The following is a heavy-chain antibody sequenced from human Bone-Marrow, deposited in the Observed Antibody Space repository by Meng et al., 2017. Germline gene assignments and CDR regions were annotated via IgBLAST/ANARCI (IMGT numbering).Heavy chain of an antibody. J-gene: IGHJ5*02. CDR3: ARDRRWIQLWFAHGWFDP. V-gene: IGHV4-34*01. CDR2: INHSGST. CDR1: GGSFSGYY. D-gene: IGHD5-18*01. Sequence: SETLSLTCAVYGGSFSGYYWSWIRQPPRKGLEWIGEINHSGSTNYNPSLKSRVTISVDTSKNQFSLKLSSVTAADTAVYYCARDRRWIQLWFAHGWFDPWGQGTLVT.